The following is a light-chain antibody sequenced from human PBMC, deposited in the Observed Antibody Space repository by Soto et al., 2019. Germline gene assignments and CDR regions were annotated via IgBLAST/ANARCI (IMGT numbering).Light chain of an antibody. CDR3: SSYTSSSIL. J-gene: IGLJ1*01. CDR1: SSDVGGYPY. Sequence: QSALTQPASVSGSPGQSITISCTGTSSDVGGYPYVSWYQQYPGKAPKLMIYDVISRPAGVSTRFSGSKSGNTASLTISGLQAEDEADYYCSSYTSSSILFGTGTKVTVL. V-gene: IGLV2-14*01. CDR2: DVI.